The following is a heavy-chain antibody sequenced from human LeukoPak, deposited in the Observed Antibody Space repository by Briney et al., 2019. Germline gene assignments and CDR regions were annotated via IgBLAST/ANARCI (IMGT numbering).Heavy chain of an antibody. CDR3: AKDGYYSSANHFARLHFDL. Sequence: GGSLRLSCEASGFTFSTHAMNWIRQTPGKGLEWLSVISGDVQTTTYASSVKGRFTISRDNSKNTLYLEMNSLRVEDTAIYYCAKDGYYSSANHFARLHFDLWGRGTRVAVSS. V-gene: IGHV3-23*01. CDR2: ISGDVQTT. D-gene: IGHD3-3*01. CDR1: GFTFSTHA. J-gene: IGHJ2*01.